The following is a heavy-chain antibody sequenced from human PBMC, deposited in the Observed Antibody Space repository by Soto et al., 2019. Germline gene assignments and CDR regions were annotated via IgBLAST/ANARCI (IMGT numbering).Heavy chain of an antibody. J-gene: IGHJ6*02. CDR3: ARDIQNYGMDV. V-gene: IGHV4-31*03. Sequence: SETLSLTCTVSGGSISSGGYYWSWIRQHPGKGLEWIGYVYYSGSTYYNPSLKSRVTISVDTSKNQFSLKLSSVTAADTAVYYCARDIQNYGMDVWGQGTTVTVSS. CDR1: GGSISSGGYY. CDR2: VYYSGST.